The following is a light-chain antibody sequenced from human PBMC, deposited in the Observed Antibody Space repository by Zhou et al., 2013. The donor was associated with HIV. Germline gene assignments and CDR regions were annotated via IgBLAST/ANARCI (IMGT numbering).Light chain of an antibody. V-gene: IGKV1-39*01. CDR3: QQGYSTPLT. CDR2: GAS. CDR1: QNIGKH. J-gene: IGKJ4*01. Sequence: DIQMTQSPSSLSASIGDRVTITCRASQNIGKHVNWFKQRPGKAPELLIYGASSLQSGVPPRFSGSTSGTDFTLNISSLQPDDFATFYCQQGYSTPLTFGGGTKV.